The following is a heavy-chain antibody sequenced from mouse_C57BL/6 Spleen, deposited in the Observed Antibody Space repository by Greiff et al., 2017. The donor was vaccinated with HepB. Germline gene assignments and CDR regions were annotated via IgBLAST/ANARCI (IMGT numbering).Heavy chain of an antibody. V-gene: IGHV10-1*01. CDR3: VRHIDGWSFDV. CDR1: GFSFNTYA. D-gene: IGHD2-3*01. Sequence: EVMLVESGGGLVQPKGSLKLSCAASGFSFNTYAMNWVRQAPGKGLEWVARIRSKSNNYATYYADSVKDRFTISRDDSESMLYLQMNNLKTEDTAVYYCVRHIDGWSFDVWGTGTTVTVSS. J-gene: IGHJ1*03. CDR2: IRSKSNNYAT.